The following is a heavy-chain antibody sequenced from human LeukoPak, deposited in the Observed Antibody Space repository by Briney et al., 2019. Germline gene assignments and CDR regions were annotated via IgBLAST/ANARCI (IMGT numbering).Heavy chain of an antibody. CDR3: AKEIGYSSGWSLDY. D-gene: IGHD6-19*01. CDR1: GFTFDDYA. V-gene: IGHV3-43*02. CDR2: ISGDGGST. J-gene: IGHJ4*02. Sequence: GGSLRLSCAASGFTFDDYAMHWVRQAPGKGLEWVSLISGDGGSTYYADPVKGRFTISRDNSKNSLYLQMNSLRTEDTALYYCAKEIGYSSGWSLDYWGQGTLVTVSS.